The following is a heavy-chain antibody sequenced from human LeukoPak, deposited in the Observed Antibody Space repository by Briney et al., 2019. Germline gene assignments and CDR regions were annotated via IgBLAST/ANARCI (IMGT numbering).Heavy chain of an antibody. J-gene: IGHJ3*02. D-gene: IGHD3-10*01. CDR2: ISIDGREK. V-gene: IGHV3-30*03. Sequence: GGSLTPSCAASGFTFRNNGTHWVHQAPGKGLEWGAVISIDGREKYYADPVKARSTIPRDNSKHTLYLQMNGLRGDDTAVCYGARGRSITLLRGVAVSDGFDIWGQGAMVTVS. CDR1: GFTFRNNG. CDR3: ARGRSITLLRGVAVSDGFDI.